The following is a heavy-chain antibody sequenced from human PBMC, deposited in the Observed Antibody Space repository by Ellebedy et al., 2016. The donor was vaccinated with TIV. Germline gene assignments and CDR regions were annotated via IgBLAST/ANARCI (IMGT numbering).Heavy chain of an antibody. CDR2: TSSNGVLT. CDR3: ARIPVSGKWYFDL. Sequence: GGSLRLSCSASGLAFSSSGMTWVRQAPGKGLQWVSPTSSNGVLTYYADSVQGRFTISRDNSKSTLYLEMTSLRAEDTAMYFCARIPVSGKWYFDLWGLGTLVTVSS. J-gene: IGHJ4*02. V-gene: IGHV3-23*01. CDR1: GLAFSSSG. D-gene: IGHD6-13*01.